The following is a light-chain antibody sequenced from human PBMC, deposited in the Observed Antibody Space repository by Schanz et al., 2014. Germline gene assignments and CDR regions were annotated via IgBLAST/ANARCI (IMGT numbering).Light chain of an antibody. V-gene: IGLV2-11*01. J-gene: IGLJ1*01. CDR2: NVN. CDR1: SSDVGSYDY. CDR3: QSYYSLRLWV. Sequence: QSALIQPPSVSGSPGQSVTISCTGTSSDVGSYDYVSWYQQHPGTVPKPMIYNVNTQPSGVPDRFSGSKSGNTASMTISGLQAEDEADYYCQSYYSLRLWVFGTGTKLTVL.